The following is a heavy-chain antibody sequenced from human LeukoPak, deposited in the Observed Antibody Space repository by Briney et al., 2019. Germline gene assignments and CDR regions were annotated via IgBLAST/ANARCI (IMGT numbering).Heavy chain of an antibody. J-gene: IGHJ6*02. D-gene: IGHD3-22*01. CDR2: IYTSGST. CDR1: GGSISSGSYY. Sequence: PSQTLSLTCAVSGGSISSGSYYWSWIRQPAGKGLEWIGRIYTSGSTNYNPSLKSRVTISVDTSKNQFSLKLSSVTAADTAVYYCASSDYYDSSGYYQVYYGMDVWGQGTTVTVSS. V-gene: IGHV4-61*02. CDR3: ASSDYYDSSGYYQVYYGMDV.